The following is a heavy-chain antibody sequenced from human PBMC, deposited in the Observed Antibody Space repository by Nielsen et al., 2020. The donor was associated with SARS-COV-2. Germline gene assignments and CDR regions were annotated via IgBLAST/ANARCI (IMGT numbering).Heavy chain of an antibody. CDR2: IYYSGST. J-gene: IGHJ6*03. CDR3: ARQLLLWFGELVPYYMDV. V-gene: IGHV4-59*12. D-gene: IGHD3-10*01. CDR1: GGSISSYY. Sequence: SETLSLTCTVSGGSISSYYWSWIRQPPGKGLEWIGYIYYSGSTYYNPSLKSRVTISVDTPKNQFSLKLSSVTAADTAVYYCARQLLLWFGELVPYYMDVWGKGTTVTVSS.